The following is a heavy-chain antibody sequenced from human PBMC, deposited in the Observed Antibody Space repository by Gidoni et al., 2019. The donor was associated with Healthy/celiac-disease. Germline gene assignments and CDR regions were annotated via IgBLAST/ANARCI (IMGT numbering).Heavy chain of an antibody. D-gene: IGHD3-3*01. J-gene: IGHJ6*03. Sequence: QLQLQESGPGLVKPSETLSLTCTVSGGSISSSSYYWGWIRQPPGKGLEWIGSIYYSGSTSYNPSLKSRVTISVDTSKNQFSLKLSSVTAADTAVYYCARQVYDFWSGYYSPVYYYYYMDVWGKGTTVTVSS. V-gene: IGHV4-39*01. CDR3: ARQVYDFWSGYYSPVYYYYYMDV. CDR1: GGSISSSSYY. CDR2: IYYSGST.